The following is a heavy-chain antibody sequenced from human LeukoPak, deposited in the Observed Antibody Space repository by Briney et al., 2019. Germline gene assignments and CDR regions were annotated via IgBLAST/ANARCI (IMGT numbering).Heavy chain of an antibody. V-gene: IGHV3-66*01. J-gene: IGHJ3*02. CDR3: ARDPQINAFDI. Sequence: GGSLRLSCAASGFTVSNSYMNWVRQAPGKVLEWVSAIYGGGTTYYADSVKGRFTISRDTSKNTLYLQMNSLRAEDTAVYYCARDPQINAFDIWGQGTMVTVSS. CDR1: GFTVSNSY. CDR2: IYGGGTT.